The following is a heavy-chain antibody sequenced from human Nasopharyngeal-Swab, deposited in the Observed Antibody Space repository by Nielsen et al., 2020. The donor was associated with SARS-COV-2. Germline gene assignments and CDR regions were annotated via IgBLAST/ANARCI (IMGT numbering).Heavy chain of an antibody. Sequence: WIRQPPGKALEWLALVHWDDEKRYSPSLKRRLTITKDTSKNQVVLTMTNVDPVDTATYYCARGYQLIRGFDYWGQGTLVTVSS. J-gene: IGHJ4*02. D-gene: IGHD2-2*01. V-gene: IGHV2-5*02. CDR3: ARGYQLIRGFDY. CDR2: VHWDDEK.